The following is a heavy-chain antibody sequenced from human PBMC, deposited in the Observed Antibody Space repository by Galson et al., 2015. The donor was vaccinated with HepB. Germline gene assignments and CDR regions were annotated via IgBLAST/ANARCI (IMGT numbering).Heavy chain of an antibody. V-gene: IGHV3-23*01. CDR1: AFTFPRYA. Sequence: SLSCAASAFTFPRYAMTWGRHAPGQGLGWMSSITSNGGRTFYTNSVTGRFTISRDNSRNTVVLQLSSLRPEDTAVYYCAKDGIMVSNNPYQLHFWGQGTLVSVSS. CDR2: ITSNGGRT. D-gene: IGHD2-8*01. CDR3: AKDGIMVSNNPYQLHF. J-gene: IGHJ4*02.